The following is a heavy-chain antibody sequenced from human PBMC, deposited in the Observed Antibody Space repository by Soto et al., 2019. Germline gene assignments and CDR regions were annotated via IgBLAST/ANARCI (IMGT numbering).Heavy chain of an antibody. D-gene: IGHD4-17*01. Sequence: SVKVSCKASGGTFSSYTISWVRQAPGQGLEWMGRIIPILGIANYAQRFQGRVTITADKSTSTAYMELSGLRSEDTAVYYCARDPTFYGDMYYFDYWGQGTLVTVSS. CDR2: IIPILGIA. J-gene: IGHJ4*02. CDR1: GGTFSSYT. V-gene: IGHV1-69*04. CDR3: ARDPTFYGDMYYFDY.